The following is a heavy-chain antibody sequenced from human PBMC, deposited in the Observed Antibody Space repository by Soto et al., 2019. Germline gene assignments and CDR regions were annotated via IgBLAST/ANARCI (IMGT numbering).Heavy chain of an antibody. CDR3: ARIRGFRAYDILPGLSSAPPPGTAV. Sequence: SGPTLVNPTQTLTLTCTFSGFSLSSSGMCLSWIRQPPGKALEWLALIDWDDDRHYSTTLETRLTISKDTSKNQVVLTMTNMDPVDTATYYCARIRGFRAYDILPGLSSAPPPGTAVWRQGTTVTV. D-gene: IGHD3-9*01. CDR1: GFSLSSSGMC. V-gene: IGHV2-70*01. J-gene: IGHJ6*01. CDR2: IDWDDDR.